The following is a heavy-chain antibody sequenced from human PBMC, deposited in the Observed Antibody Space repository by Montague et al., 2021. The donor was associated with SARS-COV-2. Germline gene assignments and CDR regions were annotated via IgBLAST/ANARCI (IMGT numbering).Heavy chain of an antibody. CDR1: GFTFSSYE. V-gene: IGHV3-48*03. CDR2: ISSSGSTI. CDR3: ARDSLFRSGYSSGWPDY. J-gene: IGHJ4*02. Sequence: SLRLSCAASGFTFSSYEVNWVRQAPGKGLEWVSYISSSGSTIYYADSVKGRFTISRDNAKNSLYLQMNSLRAEDTAVYYCARDSLFRSGYSSGWPDYWGQGTLVTVSS. D-gene: IGHD6-19*01.